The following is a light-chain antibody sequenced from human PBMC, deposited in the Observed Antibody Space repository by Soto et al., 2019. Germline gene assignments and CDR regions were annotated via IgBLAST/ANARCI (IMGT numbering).Light chain of an antibody. J-gene: IGKJ2*01. Sequence: DIQMTQSPSTLSASVGDRVTITCRASQSISRWLARYQQKPGKAPKLLINDASSLESGVPSRFSGSGSGTEFTLTIYSLQPDDPATYYCQQYNSDLYTFGQGTKLEIK. CDR3: QQYNSDLYT. CDR1: QSISRW. V-gene: IGKV1-5*01. CDR2: DAS.